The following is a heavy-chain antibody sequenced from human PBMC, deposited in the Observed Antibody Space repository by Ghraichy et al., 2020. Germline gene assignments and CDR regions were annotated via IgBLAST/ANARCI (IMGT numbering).Heavy chain of an antibody. V-gene: IGHV4-30-2*01. D-gene: IGHD3-10*01. J-gene: IGHJ6*02. CDR2: IYHSGST. CDR3: DRVAGTMVRGVANYYYGMDA. CDR1: GGSISSGGYS. Sequence: SETLSLTCAVSGGSISSGGYSWSWIRQPPGKGLEWIGYIYHSGSTYYNPSLKSRVTISVDRSKNQFSLKLSSVTAADTAVYYCDRVAGTMVRGVANYYYGMDAWGQGTTVTVSS.